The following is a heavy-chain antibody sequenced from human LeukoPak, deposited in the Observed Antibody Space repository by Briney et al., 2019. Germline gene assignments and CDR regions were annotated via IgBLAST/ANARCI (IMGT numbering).Heavy chain of an antibody. D-gene: IGHD3-22*01. Sequence: ASVKVSCKASGYTFTSYGISWVRQAPGQGLEWMGWLNPNNFGTNYAQKFQGRVTMTRDTSISTAYMELNRLRSDDTAVYFCARGGPSGYTDYFDYWGQGTLVTVSS. CDR2: LNPNNFGT. V-gene: IGHV1-2*02. J-gene: IGHJ4*02. CDR1: GYTFTSYG. CDR3: ARGGPSGYTDYFDY.